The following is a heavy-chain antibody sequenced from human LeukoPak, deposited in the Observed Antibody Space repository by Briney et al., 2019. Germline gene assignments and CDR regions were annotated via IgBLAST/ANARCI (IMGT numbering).Heavy chain of an antibody. Sequence: PGGSLRLSCAASGFTFSSYGMSWVRQAPGKGVEGVSAISGSGGSTYYADSVKGRFTISRDNSKNTLYLQMNSLRAEDTAVYYCAKDRQVRGVIIGTFDYWGQGTLVTVSS. CDR1: GFTFSSYG. CDR3: AKDRQVRGVIIGTFDY. J-gene: IGHJ4*02. D-gene: IGHD3-10*01. CDR2: ISGSGGST. V-gene: IGHV3-23*01.